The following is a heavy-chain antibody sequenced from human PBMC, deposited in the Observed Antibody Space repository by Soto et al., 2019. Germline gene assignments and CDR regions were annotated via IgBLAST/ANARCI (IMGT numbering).Heavy chain of an antibody. Sequence: QLQLVESGGGVVQPGRSLRLSCAESGFTFSSYGMHWVRQAPGKGLEWEAVIWYDGSNKYYADSVKGRFIISRDNSKNTLYLQMNSLRAEDTAVYYCARELGYCSSTSCYKGYYGMDVWGPGTTVTVS. V-gene: IGHV3-33*01. J-gene: IGHJ6*02. D-gene: IGHD2-2*02. CDR3: ARELGYCSSTSCYKGYYGMDV. CDR1: GFTFSSYG. CDR2: IWYDGSNK.